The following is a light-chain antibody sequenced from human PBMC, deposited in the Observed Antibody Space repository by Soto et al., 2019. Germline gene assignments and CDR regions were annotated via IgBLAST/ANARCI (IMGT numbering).Light chain of an antibody. Sequence: EIVMTQSPATLSVSPGERATLSFRASQSVSSNLAWYQHKPGQAPRLLIFGASTRATGIPARFSGSGSGTEFTLTISSLQSEDFAVYYCQHYNNWPPWTFGQGTKVEIK. CDR1: QSVSSN. J-gene: IGKJ1*01. CDR2: GAS. CDR3: QHYNNWPPWT. V-gene: IGKV3-15*01.